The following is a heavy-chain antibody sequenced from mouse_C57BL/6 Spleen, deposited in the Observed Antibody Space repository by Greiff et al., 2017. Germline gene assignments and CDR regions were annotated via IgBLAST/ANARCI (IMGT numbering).Heavy chain of an antibody. V-gene: IGHV1-54*01. CDR2: INPGSGGT. Sequence: VQLQQSGAELVRPGTSVKVSCKASGYAFTNYLIEWVKQRPGQGLEWIGVINPGSGGTNYNEKFKGKATLTADKSSSTAYMQLSSLTSEDSAVYFCAIGTVAYYYAMDYWGQGTSVTVSS. CDR1: GYAFTNYL. J-gene: IGHJ4*01. CDR3: AIGTVAYYYAMDY. D-gene: IGHD1-1*01.